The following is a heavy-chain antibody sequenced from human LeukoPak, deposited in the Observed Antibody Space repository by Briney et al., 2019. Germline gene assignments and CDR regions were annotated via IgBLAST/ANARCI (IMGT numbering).Heavy chain of an antibody. J-gene: IGHJ4*02. V-gene: IGHV3-7*04. CDR1: GFTLSSYW. Sequence: SGGSLRLSCAASGFTLSSYWMSWVRQAPGKGLEWVANIKQDGSEKYYVDSVKGRFTISRDNDKNSLYLQMNSLRAEDTAVYYCAGGLDYFDYWGQGTLVTVSS. CDR3: AGGLDYFDY. D-gene: IGHD6-19*01. CDR2: IKQDGSEK.